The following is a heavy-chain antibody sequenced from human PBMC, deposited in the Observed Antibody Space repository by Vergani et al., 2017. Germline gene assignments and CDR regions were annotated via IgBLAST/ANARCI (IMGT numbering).Heavy chain of an antibody. V-gene: IGHV5-51*01. D-gene: IGHD3-22*01. J-gene: IGHJ4*02. CDR2: INPADSDT. CDR1: GYSFTKYW. Sequence: EVQLVQSGAEVKKPGESLKISCQIYGYSFTKYWIGWVRQMPGKGLEWMGNINPADSDTRYSPSFQGQVTISVDKSISTAYLQRSSLRASDRAMYYCAILYGRDSIGSKYFDYLGQGTLVTVSS. CDR3: AILYGRDSIGSKYFDY.